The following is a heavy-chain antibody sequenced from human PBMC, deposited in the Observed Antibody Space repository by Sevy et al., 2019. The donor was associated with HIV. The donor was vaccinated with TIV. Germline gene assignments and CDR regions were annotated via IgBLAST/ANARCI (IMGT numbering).Heavy chain of an antibody. D-gene: IGHD3-9*01. V-gene: IGHV3-33*01. CDR3: ARVGGHYDILTGYISH. J-gene: IGHJ4*02. Sequence: GGSLRLSCAASGFTFSSYGMHWVRQAPGKRLEWVAVIWCDGSNKYYGDSVKGRFTISRDNSKNTLYLQMNSLRAEDTAMYYCARVGGHYDILTGYISHWGQGTLVTVCS. CDR1: GFTFSSYG. CDR2: IWCDGSNK.